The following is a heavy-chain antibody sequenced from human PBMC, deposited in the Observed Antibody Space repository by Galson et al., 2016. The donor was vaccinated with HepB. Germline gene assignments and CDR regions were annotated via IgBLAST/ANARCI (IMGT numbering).Heavy chain of an antibody. CDR3: ARVRRYCSGGSCRHHFDY. D-gene: IGHD2-15*01. CDR1: GFTFSSYG. V-gene: IGHV3-33*01. CDR2: IYSDGSKI. J-gene: IGHJ4*02. Sequence: SLRLSCAASGFTFSSYGFHWARHTPAKGLEWVAFIYSDGSKIYYGNSVKGRFTISRDNSKHTVYLEMNSLRAEDTAVYYCARVRRYCSGGSCRHHFDYWGQGTLVTVSS.